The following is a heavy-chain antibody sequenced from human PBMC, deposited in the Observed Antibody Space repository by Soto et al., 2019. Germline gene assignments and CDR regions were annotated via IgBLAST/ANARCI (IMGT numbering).Heavy chain of an antibody. CDR2: ISYDGSNK. D-gene: IGHD3-10*01. CDR3: AKDNPGVDY. Sequence: GSLRLSCAASGFTFSSYGMHWVRQAPGKGLEWVAVISYDGSNKYYADSVKGRFTISRDNSKNTLYLQMNSLRAEDTAVYYCAKDNPGVDYWGQGTLVTVSS. V-gene: IGHV3-30*18. J-gene: IGHJ4*02. CDR1: GFTFSSYG.